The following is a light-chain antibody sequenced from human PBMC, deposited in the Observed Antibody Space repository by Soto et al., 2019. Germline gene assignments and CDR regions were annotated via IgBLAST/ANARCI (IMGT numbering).Light chain of an antibody. Sequence: QSVLTQPASVSGSPGQSITFSCTGTSSDVWGYNVVSWYQQHPGRAPKLIISEVNKRPSGISDRFSGSKSGSTASLTISGLQAEDEADYYCSSYAGTTTHTVFGGGTQLTVL. V-gene: IGLV2-23*02. CDR1: SSDVWGYNV. J-gene: IGLJ7*01. CDR2: EVN. CDR3: SSYAGTTTHTV.